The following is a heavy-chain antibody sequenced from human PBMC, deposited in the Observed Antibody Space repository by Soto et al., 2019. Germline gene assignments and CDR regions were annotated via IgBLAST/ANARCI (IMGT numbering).Heavy chain of an antibody. Sequence: EIQLVESGGNLVQPGGSLRLSCAASGFTFGSYWMSWVRQAPGKGLEWVANIKQDGSVKYYVDSVKGRFTISRDNAKNSLFLQMNGLRAEDTAVYYCAKERVSGGSLDSWGQRTLVTVSS. V-gene: IGHV3-7*01. J-gene: IGHJ4*02. D-gene: IGHD2-15*01. CDR1: GFTFGSYW. CDR2: IKQDGSVK. CDR3: AKERVSGGSLDS.